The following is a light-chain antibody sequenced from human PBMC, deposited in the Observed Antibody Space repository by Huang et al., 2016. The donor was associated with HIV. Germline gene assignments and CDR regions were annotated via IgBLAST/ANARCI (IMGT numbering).Light chain of an antibody. Sequence: DIQVTQSPSSLSASVGDRVTITCRASQSIRTYLNWYQQRPGAAPNLLILATSSLQSGAPSRFSGNGSGRDFTLTITNLQPEDFATYYCQQSFATPYTFGQGTTLEIK. CDR3: QQSFATPYT. CDR1: QSIRTY. V-gene: IGKV1-39*01. CDR2: ATS. J-gene: IGKJ2*01.